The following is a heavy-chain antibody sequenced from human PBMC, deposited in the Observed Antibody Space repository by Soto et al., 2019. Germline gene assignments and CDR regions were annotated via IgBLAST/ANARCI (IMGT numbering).Heavy chain of an antibody. V-gene: IGHV3-23*01. CDR3: AKDRMPIWVSYFDY. Sequence: EVQLLESGGGLVQPGGSLRLSCAASGVTFSSYAMSWVRQAPGKGLEWVSAISGSGGSTYYADSVKGRFTISRDNSKNTLYLQMNTLRAEDTAVYYCAKDRMPIWVSYFDYWGQGTRVTVSS. CDR1: GVTFSSYA. D-gene: IGHD2-2*01. CDR2: ISGSGGST. J-gene: IGHJ4*02.